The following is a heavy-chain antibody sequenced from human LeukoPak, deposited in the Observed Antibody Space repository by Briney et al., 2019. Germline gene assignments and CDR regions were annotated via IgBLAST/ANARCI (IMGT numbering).Heavy chain of an antibody. CDR3: AREGAYCSSTSCHIQNWFDP. J-gene: IGHJ5*02. CDR2: ISAYNGNT. D-gene: IGHD2-2*01. Sequence: ASVKVSCKASGYTFTSYAFRWVRQAPGQGLEWMGWISAYNGNTNYAQKFQGRDTMTTDTSTSTAYMELRSLRSDDTAVYYCAREGAYCSSTSCHIQNWFDPWGQGTLVTVSS. CDR1: GYTFTSYA. V-gene: IGHV1-18*01.